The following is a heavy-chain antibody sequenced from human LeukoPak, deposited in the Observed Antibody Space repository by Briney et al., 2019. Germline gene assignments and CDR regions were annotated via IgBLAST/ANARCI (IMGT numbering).Heavy chain of an antibody. V-gene: IGHV3-7*01. CDR3: ARALDSSSSRYQAFEE. CDR1: GFTFSNYW. J-gene: IGHJ4*02. CDR2: IKQDESEK. Sequence: PGGSLRLSCSASGFTFSNYWMSWVRQAPGKGLEWVANIKQDESEKYYVDSVKGRFTIYRDNAKSSLYLQMNSLRAEDTAVYYCARALDSSSSRYQAFEEWGQGTLVTVSS. D-gene: IGHD2-2*01.